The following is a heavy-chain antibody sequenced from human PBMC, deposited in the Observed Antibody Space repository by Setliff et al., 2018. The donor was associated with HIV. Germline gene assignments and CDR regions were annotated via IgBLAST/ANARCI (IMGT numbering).Heavy chain of an antibody. D-gene: IGHD5-18*01. V-gene: IGHV4-34*01. CDR3: AAWGPRYSYAPYFFDS. CDR2: INDSGST. CDR1: NGSSSGYY. J-gene: IGHJ4*02. Sequence: ASETLSLTCAVYNGSSSGYYWTWIRQPPGKGLEWIGEINDSGSTNYSPSLKSRVTISVDASRNQFSLRLSSVTAADTAVYYCAAWGPRYSYAPYFFDSWGQGTLVTVSS.